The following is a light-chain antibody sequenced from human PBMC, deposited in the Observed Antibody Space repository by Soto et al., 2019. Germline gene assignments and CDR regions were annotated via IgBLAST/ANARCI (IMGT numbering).Light chain of an antibody. Sequence: EIVLTQSPATLSLSPWERATLSCRASQSVSSYLAWYQQKPGQAPRLLIYDASNRATGIPAWFSGSGSGTAFTLTISSLEPEDFAVYYCQQRSNWPRTFGRGTRLEIK. CDR2: DAS. CDR1: QSVSSY. J-gene: IGKJ5*01. V-gene: IGKV3-11*01. CDR3: QQRSNWPRT.